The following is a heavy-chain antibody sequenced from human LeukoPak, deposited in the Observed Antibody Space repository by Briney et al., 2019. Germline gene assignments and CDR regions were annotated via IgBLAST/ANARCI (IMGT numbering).Heavy chain of an antibody. Sequence: GESLKISCKGSGYSFTSYWIGWVRQMPGKGLEWMGIIYPRDSDTRYSPSFQGQVTISADKSICTAYLQWSSLKASDTAMYYCAREYCSSTSCYSAPDYWGQGTLVTVSS. CDR1: GYSFTSYW. CDR3: AREYCSSTSCYSAPDY. J-gene: IGHJ4*02. D-gene: IGHD2-2*01. V-gene: IGHV5-51*01. CDR2: IYPRDSDT.